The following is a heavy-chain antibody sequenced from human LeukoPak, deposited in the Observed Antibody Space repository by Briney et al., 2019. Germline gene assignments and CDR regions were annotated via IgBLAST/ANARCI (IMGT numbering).Heavy chain of an antibody. D-gene: IGHD3-22*01. J-gene: IGHJ1*01. CDR3: ASAHPDYYDSTGYFQH. V-gene: IGHV4-34*01. CDR2: INHSGST. CDR1: GGSFSGYY. Sequence: SETLSLTCAVYGGSFSGYYWSWIRQPPGKGLEWIGEINHSGSTNYNPSLKSRVTISVDTSKNQFSPKLSSVTAADTAVYYCASAHPDYYDSTGYFQHWGQGTLVTVSS.